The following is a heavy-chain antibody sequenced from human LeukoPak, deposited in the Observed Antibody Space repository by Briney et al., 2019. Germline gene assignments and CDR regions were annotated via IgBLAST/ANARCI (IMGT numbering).Heavy chain of an antibody. Sequence: SGTLSLTCAVSGGSISSSNWWSWVRQPPGKGLEWIGEIYHSGSTNYNPSLKSRVTISVDKSKNQFSLKLSSVTAADTVVYFCARVTLFRGAQIDSWGQGTLVTVSS. J-gene: IGHJ4*02. V-gene: IGHV4-4*02. CDR1: GGSISSSNW. CDR3: ARVTLFRGAQIDS. CDR2: IYHSGST. D-gene: IGHD3-10*01.